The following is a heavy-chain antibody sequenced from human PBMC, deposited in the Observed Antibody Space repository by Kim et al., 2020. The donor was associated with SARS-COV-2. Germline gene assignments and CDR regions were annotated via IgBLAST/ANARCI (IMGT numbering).Heavy chain of an antibody. CDR1: GFTFSSYG. CDR2: IWYDGSNK. CDR3: ARDRSSSWYPKENYFDY. J-gene: IGHJ4*02. Sequence: GGSLRLSCAASGFTFSSYGMHWVRQAPGKGLEWVAVIWYDGSNKYYADSVKGRFTISRDNSKNTLYLQMNSLRAEDTAVYYCARDRSSSWYPKENYFDYWGQGTLVTVSS. V-gene: IGHV3-33*01. D-gene: IGHD6-13*01.